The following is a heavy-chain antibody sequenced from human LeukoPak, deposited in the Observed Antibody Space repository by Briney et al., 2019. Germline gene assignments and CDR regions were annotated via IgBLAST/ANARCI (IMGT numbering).Heavy chain of an antibody. CDR3: ARGLGAVQHSGSYLRGRELYYFDY. CDR1: GGSFSGYY. D-gene: IGHD3-10*01. Sequence: PSETLSLTCAVYGGSFSGYYWSWIRQPPGKGLEWIGEINRSGSTNYNPSLKSRVTISVDTSKNQFSLKLSSVTAADTAVYYCARGLGAVQHSGSYLRGRELYYFDYWGQGTLVTVSS. J-gene: IGHJ4*02. CDR2: INRSGST. V-gene: IGHV4-34*01.